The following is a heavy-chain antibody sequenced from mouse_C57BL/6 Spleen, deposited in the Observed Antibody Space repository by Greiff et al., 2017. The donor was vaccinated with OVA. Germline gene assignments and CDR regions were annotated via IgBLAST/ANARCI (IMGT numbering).Heavy chain of an antibody. D-gene: IGHD2-3*01. CDR1: GYTFTDYN. CDR2: INPNNGGT. Sequence: EVKLQQSGPELVKPGASVTIPCKASGYTFTDYNMDWVKQSHGKSLEWIGDINPNNGGTIYNQKFKGKATLTVDKSSSTAYMELRSLTSEDTAVYYCARLDGYYGYFDVWGTGTTVTVAS. V-gene: IGHV1-18*01. J-gene: IGHJ1*03. CDR3: ARLDGYYGYFDV.